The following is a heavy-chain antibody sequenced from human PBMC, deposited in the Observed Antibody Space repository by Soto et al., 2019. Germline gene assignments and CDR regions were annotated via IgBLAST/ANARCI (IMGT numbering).Heavy chain of an antibody. J-gene: IGHJ5*02. Sequence: QVQLQESGPGLAKPSETLSLTCTVSGDSFSGYYWGWIRQPAGKGLEWIGRVYTNGNTDYNPSLKSRVTVSVDTSKSQFSLKLSSVTAADTAVYYCAREAAEIVGDGYWCDPWGQGTLVIVSS. CDR3: AREAAEIVGDGYWCDP. CDR1: GDSFSGYY. D-gene: IGHD6-13*01. CDR2: VYTNGNT. V-gene: IGHV4-4*07.